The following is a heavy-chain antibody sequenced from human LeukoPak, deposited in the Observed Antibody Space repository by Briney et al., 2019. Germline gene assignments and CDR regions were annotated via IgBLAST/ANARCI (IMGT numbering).Heavy chain of an antibody. J-gene: IGHJ5*02. D-gene: IGHD5/OR15-5a*01. Sequence: SETLSLTCAVYGGSFSGYYWSWIRQPPGKGLEWIGGINHSGSTNYNPSLKSRVTISVDTSKNQFSLKLSSVTAADTAVYYCASHPGTSVRPNWFDPWGQGTLVTVSS. V-gene: IGHV4-34*01. CDR2: INHSGST. CDR3: ASHPGTSVRPNWFDP. CDR1: GGSFSGYY.